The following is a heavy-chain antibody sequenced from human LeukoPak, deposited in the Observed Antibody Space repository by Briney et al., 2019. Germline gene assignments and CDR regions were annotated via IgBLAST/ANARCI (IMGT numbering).Heavy chain of an antibody. Sequence: GGSLRLSCAASGFTFSSYSMNWVRQAPGKGLEWVSSISSSSSYIYYADSVKGRFTISRDNAKNSLYLQMNSLRAEDTAVYYCARDRLDYSSGWHDDAFDIWGQGTMVTVSS. V-gene: IGHV3-21*01. CDR3: ARDRLDYSSGWHDDAFDI. CDR2: ISSSSSYI. D-gene: IGHD6-19*01. J-gene: IGHJ3*02. CDR1: GFTFSSYS.